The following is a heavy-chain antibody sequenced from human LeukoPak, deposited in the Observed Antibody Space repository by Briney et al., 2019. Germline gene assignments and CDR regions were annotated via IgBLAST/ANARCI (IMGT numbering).Heavy chain of an antibody. CDR3: ARGQSASWPDYFQH. J-gene: IGHJ1*01. V-gene: IGHV1-18*01. Sequence: ASVKVSCKASGYTFNIYGISWVRQAPGQGLEWMGWISAYNGNTKNAQNLQGRVTMTTDTSTSTVYLELRSLRSDDTAVYYCARGQSASWPDYFQHGGQGTLVTVSS. D-gene: IGHD2-2*01. CDR2: ISAYNGNT. CDR1: GYTFNIYG.